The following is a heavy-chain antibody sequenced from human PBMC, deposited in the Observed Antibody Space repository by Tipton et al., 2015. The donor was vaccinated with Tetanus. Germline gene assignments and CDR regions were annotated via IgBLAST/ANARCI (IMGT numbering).Heavy chain of an antibody. Sequence: TLSLTCAVYGGSFSGYYWSWIRQPPGKGLEWIGEINHSGSTNYNPSLKSRVTISVDTSKNQFSLKLSSVTAADTAVYYCARPLVSPYYDSSGYYGFDPWGQGTLVTVSS. D-gene: IGHD3-22*01. V-gene: IGHV4-34*01. CDR1: GGSFSGYY. CDR2: INHSGST. CDR3: ARPLVSPYYDSSGYYGFDP. J-gene: IGHJ5*02.